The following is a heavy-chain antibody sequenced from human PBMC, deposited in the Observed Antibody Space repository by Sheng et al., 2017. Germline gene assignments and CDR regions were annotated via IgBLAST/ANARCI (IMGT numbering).Heavy chain of an antibody. Sequence: QVQLVQSGAEVKKPGSSVKVSCKASGGTFSSYAISWVRQAPGQGLEWMGGIIPILGIANYAQKFQGRVTITADKSTSTAYMELSSLRSEDTAVYYCARMNLGSYYDNSSFDYWGQGTLVTVSS. J-gene: IGHJ4*02. V-gene: IGHV1-69*04. D-gene: IGHD1-26*01. CDR3: ARMNLGSYYDNSSFDY. CDR1: GGTFSSYA. CDR2: IIPILGIA.